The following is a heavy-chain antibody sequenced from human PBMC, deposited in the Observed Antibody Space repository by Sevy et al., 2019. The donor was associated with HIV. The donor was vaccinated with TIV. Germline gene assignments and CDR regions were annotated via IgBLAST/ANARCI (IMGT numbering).Heavy chain of an antibody. CDR3: VREGLGGFSYSLDC. Sequence: GGSLRLSCAASGFTFSSYWMSWVRQAPGKGLEWVATMKQDGSEKYYLDSVKGRFTISRDNAKHSLYLQMNSLRAEDTAVYYCVREGLGGFSYSLDCWGQGTLVTVSS. D-gene: IGHD5-18*01. V-gene: IGHV3-7*01. J-gene: IGHJ4*02. CDR2: MKQDGSEK. CDR1: GFTFSSYW.